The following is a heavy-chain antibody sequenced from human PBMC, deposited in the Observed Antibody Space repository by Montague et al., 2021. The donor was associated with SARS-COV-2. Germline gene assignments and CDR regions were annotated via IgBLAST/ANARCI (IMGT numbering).Heavy chain of an antibody. CDR1: GGSMISGGYY. CDR2: VYSGGTT. CDR3: VRDGGLRFSGGAMDV. V-gene: IGHV4-31*03. Sequence: TLSLTCNVSGGSMISGGYYWSWIRQPPGKGLEWIGYVYSGGTTYYNPSLKGRVTISDDMSKNQFSLRLTSVTAADTAVYYCVRDGGLRFSGGAMDVWGPRDHGHRLL. J-gene: IGHJ6*01. D-gene: IGHD3-3*01.